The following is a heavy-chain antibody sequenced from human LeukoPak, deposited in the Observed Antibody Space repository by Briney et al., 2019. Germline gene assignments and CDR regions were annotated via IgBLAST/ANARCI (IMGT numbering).Heavy chain of an antibody. D-gene: IGHD3/OR15-3a*01. J-gene: IGHJ4*02. CDR3: ASKVTRTVDY. Sequence: PSETLSLTCTVSGYSISSGYYWGWIRQPPGKGLEWIGSIYYSGSTYYNPSLKSRVTISVDTSKNQFSLKLSSVTAADTAVYYCASKVTRTVDYWGQGTLVTVSS. CDR2: IYYSGST. V-gene: IGHV4-38-2*02. CDR1: GYSISSGYY.